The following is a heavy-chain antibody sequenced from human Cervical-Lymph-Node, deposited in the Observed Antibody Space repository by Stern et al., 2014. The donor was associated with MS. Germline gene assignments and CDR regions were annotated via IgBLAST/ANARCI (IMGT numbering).Heavy chain of an antibody. CDR3: ARGAPSPPYYFDY. CDR2: IIPIFGTA. V-gene: IGHV1-69*01. Sequence: QVQLGQSGAEVKKPGSSVKVSCKASGGTFSSYAISWVRQAPGQGLECMGGIIPIFGTATSAQKFQGRFTTTAEESTRPAYSELSSLRSEDTAVYYCARGAPSPPYYFDYWGQGTLVTVSS. J-gene: IGHJ4*02. CDR1: GGTFSSYA. D-gene: IGHD1-26*01.